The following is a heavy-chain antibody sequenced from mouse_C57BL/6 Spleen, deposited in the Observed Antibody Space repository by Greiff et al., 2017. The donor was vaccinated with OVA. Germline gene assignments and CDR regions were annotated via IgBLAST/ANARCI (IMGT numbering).Heavy chain of an antibody. V-gene: IGHV1-15*01. CDR3: TRAGGVGLRRGGSYAMDY. J-gene: IGHJ4*01. CDR1: GYTFTDYE. CDR2: IDPETGGT. Sequence: VQLQQSGAELVRPGASVTLSCKASGYTFTDYEMHWVKQTPVHGLEWIGAIDPETGGTAYNQKFKGKAILTADKSSSTAYLELRSLTSEDSAVYYCTRAGGVGLRRGGSYAMDYWGQGTSVTVSS. D-gene: IGHD2-2*01.